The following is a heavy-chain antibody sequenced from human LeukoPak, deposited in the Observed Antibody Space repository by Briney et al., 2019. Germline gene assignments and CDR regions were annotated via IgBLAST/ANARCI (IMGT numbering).Heavy chain of an antibody. Sequence: PSGTLSLTCGVSGGSISNTNWWTWVRQPPGKGLEWIGSIYYSGSPYYNPSLKSRVTISVDTSKNQFSLRLRSVTAADTAVYYCARHGGGLVATAGIDYWGQGTLVIVSS. CDR3: ARHGGGLVATAGIDY. V-gene: IGHV4-4*02. D-gene: IGHD6-13*01. CDR2: IYYSGSP. J-gene: IGHJ4*02. CDR1: GGSISNTNW.